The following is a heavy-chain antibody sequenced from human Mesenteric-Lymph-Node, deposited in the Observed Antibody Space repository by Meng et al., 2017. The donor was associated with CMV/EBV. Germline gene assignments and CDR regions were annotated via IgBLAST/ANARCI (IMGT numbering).Heavy chain of an antibody. V-gene: IGHV3-30*04. CDR2: ISYDGRST. D-gene: IGHD3-10*01. J-gene: IGHJ4*02. CDR1: GFTFSRYA. Sequence: LRLSLASSGFTFSRYAMHWVRQAPGKGLEWVAVISYDGRSTNYADSVKGRFTISRDNSKNTQYLQMNSLRAEDTAVYYCARDGYYFDYWGQGTLVTVSS. CDR3: ARDGYYFDY.